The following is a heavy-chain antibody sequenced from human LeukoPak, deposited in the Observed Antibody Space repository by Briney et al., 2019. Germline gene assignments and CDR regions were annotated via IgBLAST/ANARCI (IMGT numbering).Heavy chain of an antibody. CDR1: GFTFSSYG. CDR3: ARGFLYCSSTSCSNWFDP. V-gene: IGHV3-33*01. J-gene: IGHJ5*02. D-gene: IGHD2-2*01. CDR2: IWYDGSNK. Sequence: GGSLRLSCAASGFTFSSYGMHWVRQAPGKGLEWVAVIWYDGSNKYYADSVKGRFTISRDNSKNTLYLQMNSLRAEDTAAYYCARGFLYCSSTSCSNWFDPWGQGTLVTVSS.